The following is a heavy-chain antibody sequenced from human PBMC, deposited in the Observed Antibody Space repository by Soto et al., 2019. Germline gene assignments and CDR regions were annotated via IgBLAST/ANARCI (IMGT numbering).Heavy chain of an antibody. J-gene: IGHJ4*02. V-gene: IGHV3-30*03. CDR2: ISYDGSNK. CDR1: GFTFSSYG. Sequence: QVQLVESGGGVVQPGRSLRLSCAASGFTFSSYGMHWVRQAPGKGLEWVAVISYDGSNKYYADSVKSRFTISRDNSKNTLYLQMNSLSAEGTAVYYCAPWFGAFDYWGQGTLVTVSS. CDR3: APWFGAFDY. D-gene: IGHD3-10*01.